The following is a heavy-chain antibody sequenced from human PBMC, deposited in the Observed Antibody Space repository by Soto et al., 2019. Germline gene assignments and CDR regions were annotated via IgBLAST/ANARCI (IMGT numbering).Heavy chain of an antibody. CDR3: AKGGSDIVATIYTQEFDY. J-gene: IGHJ4*02. V-gene: IGHV3-30*18. CDR1: GFTFSSYG. CDR2: ISYDGSNK. D-gene: IGHD5-12*01. Sequence: GGSLRLSCAASGFTFSSYGMHWVRQAPGKGLEWVAVISYDGSNKYYADSVKGRFTISRDNSKNTLYLQMNSLRAEDTAVYYCAKGGSDIVATIYTQEFDYWGQGTLVTVSS.